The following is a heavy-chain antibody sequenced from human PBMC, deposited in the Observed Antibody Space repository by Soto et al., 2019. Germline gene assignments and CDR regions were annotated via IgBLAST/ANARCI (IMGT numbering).Heavy chain of an antibody. CDR3: ARGLGGRMED. CDR2: IIPILGET. D-gene: IGHD3-16*01. V-gene: IGHV1-69*08. J-gene: IGHJ6*02. CDR1: GTIFSSYT. Sequence: QVQLVQSGAEVKKPGSSVRVSCKASGTIFSSYTISWVRQAPGQGLEWMGRIIPILGETNSAQKFQGRVTLTADKSTNTAYMELNSLRLEDTAVYYCARGLGGRMEDSGQGTTVTVSS.